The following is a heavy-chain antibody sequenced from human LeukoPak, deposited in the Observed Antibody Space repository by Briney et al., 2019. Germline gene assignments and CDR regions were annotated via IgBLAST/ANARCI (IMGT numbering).Heavy chain of an antibody. Sequence: GGSLRLSCAASGFTVSSNYMSWVRQAPGKGLEWVSVIYSGGSTYYADSVKGQFTISRDNSKNTLYLQMNSLRAEDTAVYYCALVGATRGFDYWGQGTLVTVSS. D-gene: IGHD1-26*01. V-gene: IGHV3-53*01. CDR2: IYSGGST. CDR1: GFTVSSNY. CDR3: ALVGATRGFDY. J-gene: IGHJ4*02.